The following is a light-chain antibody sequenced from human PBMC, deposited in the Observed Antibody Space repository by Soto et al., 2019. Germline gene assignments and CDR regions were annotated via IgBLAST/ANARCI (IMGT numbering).Light chain of an antibody. J-gene: IGKJ1*01. Sequence: ETLMTQSPATLSVSPGARATLSCRASQSVNNNLAWYQQKLGQAPRVLIYGASTRATGIPARFTGSGSGTEFILTITSLQSEDSAVYYCQEYSTWPWTCGQGTKVEFK. CDR2: GAS. CDR1: QSVNNN. V-gene: IGKV3-15*01. CDR3: QEYSTWPWT.